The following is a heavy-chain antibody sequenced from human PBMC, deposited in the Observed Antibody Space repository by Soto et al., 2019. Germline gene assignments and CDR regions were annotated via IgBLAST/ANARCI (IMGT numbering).Heavy chain of an antibody. Sequence: GAAVKVSCKASGYSFTNYGIAWVRQAPGQGREWMGWISPYNGDTKYAPNLQGRVTMTTDTSTYTAYMDLRSLGSDDTAKYYCARDLCSGGSCYSLNWFDPWGQGTLVTVSS. CDR1: GYSFTNYG. J-gene: IGHJ5*02. V-gene: IGHV1-18*01. CDR3: ARDLCSGGSCYSLNWFDP. CDR2: ISPYNGDT. D-gene: IGHD2-15*01.